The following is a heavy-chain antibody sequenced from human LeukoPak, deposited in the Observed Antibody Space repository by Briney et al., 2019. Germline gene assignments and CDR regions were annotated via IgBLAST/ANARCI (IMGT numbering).Heavy chain of an antibody. CDR1: GFTFSSYA. CDR3: AKDKWMVGDAFDI. D-gene: IGHD6-19*01. Sequence: PGGSLRLSCAAYGFTFSSYAMNWVRQIPGKGLEWVSGISNSGGSTYYADSVKGRFTISRDNSKNTLYLQMNSLRAEDTAVYYCAKDKWMVGDAFDIWGQGTMVTVSS. V-gene: IGHV3-23*01. J-gene: IGHJ3*02. CDR2: ISNSGGST.